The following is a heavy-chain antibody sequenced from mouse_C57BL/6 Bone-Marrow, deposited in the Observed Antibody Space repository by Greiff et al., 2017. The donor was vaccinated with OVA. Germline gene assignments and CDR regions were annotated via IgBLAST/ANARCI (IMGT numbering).Heavy chain of an antibody. Sequence: VQLQQSGPELVKPGASVKLSCKASGYSFTDYNMNWVKQSNGKSLEWIGVINPNYGTTSYNQKFKGKATLTVDQSSSTAYMQLNSLTSEDSAVYYCASSPRYGSSYAWFAYWGQGTLVTVSA. CDR1: GYSFTDYN. J-gene: IGHJ3*01. CDR3: ASSPRYGSSYAWFAY. CDR2: INPNYGTT. V-gene: IGHV1-39*01. D-gene: IGHD1-1*01.